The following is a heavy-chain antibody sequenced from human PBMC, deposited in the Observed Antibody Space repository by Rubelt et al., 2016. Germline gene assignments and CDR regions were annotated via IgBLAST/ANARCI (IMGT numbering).Heavy chain of an antibody. CDR2: IYHSGST. V-gene: IGHV4-39*02. Sequence: QLQLQESGPGLVKPSETLSLTCTVSGGSISSTNYYWGWIRQPPGKGLEWLGSIYHSGSTYYNPSLNRRVPISVDTSKNHFALKLSSVTAADTAVYYCARDEPAALVDYWGQGTLVTVSS. CDR3: ARDEPAALVDY. D-gene: IGHD6-13*01. J-gene: IGHJ4*02. CDR1: GGSISSTNYY.